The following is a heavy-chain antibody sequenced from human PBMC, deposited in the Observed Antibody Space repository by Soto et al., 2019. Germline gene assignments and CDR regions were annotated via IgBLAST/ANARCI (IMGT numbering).Heavy chain of an antibody. CDR1: GYTFTSYA. J-gene: IGHJ4*02. D-gene: IGHD3-10*01. CDR3: AREKWYYGSGSYHDPLNGYFDY. Sequence: ASVKVSCKASGYTFTSYAMHWVRQAPGQRLEWMGWINAGNGNTKYSQKFQGRVTITRDTSASTAYMELSSLRSEDTAVYYCAREKWYYGSGSYHDPLNGYFDYWGQGTLVTVSS. CDR2: INAGNGNT. V-gene: IGHV1-3*01.